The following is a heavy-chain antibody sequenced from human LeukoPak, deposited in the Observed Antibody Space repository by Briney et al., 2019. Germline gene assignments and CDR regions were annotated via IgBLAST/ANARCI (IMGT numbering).Heavy chain of an antibody. D-gene: IGHD6-19*01. CDR2: IYSGGST. CDR1: GFTVSSNY. Sequence: PGGSLRLSCAASGFTVSSNYMSWVRQAPGKGLEWVSVIYSGGSTYYADSVKGRFTISRDNSKNTLYLQMNSLRAKDTAVYYCARDGSSGWHDDAFDIWGQGTMVTVSS. CDR3: ARDGSSGWHDDAFDI. J-gene: IGHJ3*02. V-gene: IGHV3-53*01.